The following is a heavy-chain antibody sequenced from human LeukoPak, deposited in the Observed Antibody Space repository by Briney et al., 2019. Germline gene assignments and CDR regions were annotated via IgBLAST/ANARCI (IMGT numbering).Heavy chain of an antibody. CDR1: GFTFDDYA. CDR2: ISWNSNSI. D-gene: IGHD2-15*01. Sequence: GGSLRLSCAASGFTFDDYAMHWVRPAPGKGLEWVSSISWNSNSIGYPDSVKGRFTISRDNANNFLYLQMNSLRADDTALYYCAKDIRARGRYCSVNNCFSYVFSMWGQGTMVTVSS. J-gene: IGHJ3*02. V-gene: IGHV3-9*01. CDR3: AKDIRARGRYCSVNNCFSYVFSM.